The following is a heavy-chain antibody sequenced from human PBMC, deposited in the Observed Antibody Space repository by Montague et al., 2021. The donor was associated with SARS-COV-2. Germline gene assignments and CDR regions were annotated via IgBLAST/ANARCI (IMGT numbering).Heavy chain of an antibody. Sequence: SETLSLTCSVSGGSTSDYYWNWIRQPPGKGLEWIGYIYYNTGNTXXNPXPQSRVTISLDTSKNQFSLNLRSVTAADTALYFCARGTGYDYYFDCWGLGTLVTVSS. CDR3: ARGTGYDYYFDC. D-gene: IGHD5-12*01. V-gene: IGHV4-59*01. CDR2: IYYNTGNT. CDR1: GGSTSDYY. J-gene: IGHJ4*02.